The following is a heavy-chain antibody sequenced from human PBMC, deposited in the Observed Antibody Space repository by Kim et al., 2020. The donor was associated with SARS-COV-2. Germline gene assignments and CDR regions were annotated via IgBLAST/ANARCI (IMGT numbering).Heavy chain of an antibody. CDR3: ARGGTMQYFDY. CDR2: A. V-gene: IGHV1-69*01. Sequence: ANYAQKFQGRVTITADESTSTAYMELSSLRSEDTAVYYCARGGTMQYFDYWGQGTLVTVSS. D-gene: IGHD1-26*01. J-gene: IGHJ4*02.